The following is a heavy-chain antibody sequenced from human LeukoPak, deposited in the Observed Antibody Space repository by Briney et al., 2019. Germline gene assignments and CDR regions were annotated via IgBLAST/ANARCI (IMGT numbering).Heavy chain of an antibody. V-gene: IGHV1-18*01. Sequence: ASVKVSCKASGYTFTSYGISWVRQAPGQGLEWMGWISAYNGNTNYAQKLQGRVTMTTDTSTSTAYMELRSLRSDDTAVYYCARIQVLGELLEAWFDPWGQGTLVTASA. CDR3: ARIQVLGELLEAWFDP. CDR1: GYTFTSYG. CDR2: ISAYNGNT. D-gene: IGHD1-26*01. J-gene: IGHJ5*02.